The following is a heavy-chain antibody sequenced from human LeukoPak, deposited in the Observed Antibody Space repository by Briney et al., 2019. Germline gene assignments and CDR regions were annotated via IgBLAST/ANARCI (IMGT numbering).Heavy chain of an antibody. V-gene: IGHV3-43*01. CDR3: AKDRGTREGDFWSGYYDY. CDR2: ISWDGGST. CDR1: GFTIDDYT. J-gene: IGHJ4*02. D-gene: IGHD3-3*01. Sequence: GGSLRLSCAASGFTIDDYTMHWVRQAPGKDLEWVSLISWDGGSTYYADSVKGRFTISRDNSKNSLYLQMNSLRTEDTALYYCAKDRGTREGDFWSGYYDYWGQGTLVTVSS.